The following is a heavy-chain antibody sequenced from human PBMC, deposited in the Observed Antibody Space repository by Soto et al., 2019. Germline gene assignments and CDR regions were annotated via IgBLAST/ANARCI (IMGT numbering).Heavy chain of an antibody. CDR2: INTDGSST. CDR3: AKDLHYGASDF. Sequence: EVQLVESGGGLVHPGGSLRLSCAASGFTFSNYWMHWVRQVPGKGLEWVSRINTDGSSTGYAASVKGRFTISRDNAKSTLYVQMNSLRAEDTAGYYCAKDLHYGASDFWGQGTLVTVSS. J-gene: IGHJ4*02. D-gene: IGHD4-17*01. V-gene: IGHV3-74*01. CDR1: GFTFSNYW.